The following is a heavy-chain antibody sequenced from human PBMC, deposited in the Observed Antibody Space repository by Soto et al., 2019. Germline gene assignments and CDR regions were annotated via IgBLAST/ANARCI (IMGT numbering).Heavy chain of an antibody. CDR3: ARIITEAGIDY. CDR2: ISGTGGST. V-gene: IGHV3-23*01. D-gene: IGHD6-13*01. CDR1: GFTFSSHG. Sequence: EVQLLESGGGLVQPGGSLRLSCAASGFTFSSHGMSWVRQAPGKGLEWVSSISGTGGSTFHADSVKGRFTISRDNSKNTLYLQINSLRAEDTAIYYCARIITEAGIDYWGQGTLVTVSS. J-gene: IGHJ4*02.